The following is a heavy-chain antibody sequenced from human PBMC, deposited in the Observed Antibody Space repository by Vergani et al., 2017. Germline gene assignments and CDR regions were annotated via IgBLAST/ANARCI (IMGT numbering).Heavy chain of an antibody. V-gene: IGHV3-48*03. J-gene: IGHJ6*02. Sequence: EVQLVESGGGLVQPGGSLRLSCAASGFTFSSYEMNWVRQAPGKGLEWVSYISSSGSTIYYADSVKGRFTISRDNAKNSLYLQMNSLRAEDTAVYYCARSIITYYDFWSGYYQVGGMDVWGLGTTVTVSS. CDR3: ARSIITYYDFWSGYYQVGGMDV. D-gene: IGHD3-3*01. CDR1: GFTFSSYE. CDR2: ISSSGSTI.